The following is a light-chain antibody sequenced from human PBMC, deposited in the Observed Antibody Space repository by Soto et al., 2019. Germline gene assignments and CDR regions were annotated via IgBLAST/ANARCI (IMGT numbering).Light chain of an antibody. CDR2: AAA. Sequence: EIVLTQSPGTLSLSPGERATLSCRTSQSLSRSYLAWYQQKPGQAPRLLIYAAASRATGIPDRFSGSGSGTDFTLTISRLEPEDFAVYFCQQYVTSPLTFGGGTKVEIK. V-gene: IGKV3-20*01. J-gene: IGKJ4*01. CDR1: QSLSRSY. CDR3: QQYVTSPLT.